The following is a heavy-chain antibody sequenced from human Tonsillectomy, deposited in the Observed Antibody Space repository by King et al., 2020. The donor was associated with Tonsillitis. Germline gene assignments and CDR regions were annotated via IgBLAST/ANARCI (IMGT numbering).Heavy chain of an antibody. V-gene: IGHV1-2*02. CDR2: MKPNSGGT. D-gene: IGHD6-6*01. CDR1: GYTFTGYY. Sequence: VQLVESGAEVKKPGASVKVSCKASGYTFTGYYIQWVRQAPGQGLEWMGWMKPNSGGTNYAQMFQGRVTMTRDTSISTAYMELSRLRSDDTAVYYCARESSTWYNWFDPWGQGTLVTVSS. J-gene: IGHJ5*02. CDR3: ARESSTWYNWFDP.